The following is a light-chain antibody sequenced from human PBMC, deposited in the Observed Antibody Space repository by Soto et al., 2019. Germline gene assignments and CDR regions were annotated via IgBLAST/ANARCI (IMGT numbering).Light chain of an antibody. CDR3: QQYDNWLRT. J-gene: IGKJ1*01. CDR2: GAS. Sequence: EIVMTQSPVTLSVSPGERATLSCRASQSVGINLDWYQQKPGQAPRLLIYGASTRATGIPARFSGSGSGTEFPLTIRSLQSEDSAVYYCQQYDNWLRTFGQGTKVEIK. V-gene: IGKV3-15*01. CDR1: QSVGIN.